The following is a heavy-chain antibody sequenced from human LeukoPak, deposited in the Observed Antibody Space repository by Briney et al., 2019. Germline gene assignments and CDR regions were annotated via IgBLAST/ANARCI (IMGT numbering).Heavy chain of an antibody. Sequence: SETLSLTCSVSGGSISSHDYYWGWIRQPPGKGLEWIGSMHYSGSTYYNPSLKSRVTTSVDTSKNQFFLKLSSVTAADTAVYYCARVSLVRGAPDYYFDYWGQGTLVTVSS. CDR1: GGSISSHDYY. J-gene: IGHJ4*02. CDR2: MHYSGST. CDR3: ARVSLVRGAPDYYFDY. V-gene: IGHV4-39*07. D-gene: IGHD3-10*01.